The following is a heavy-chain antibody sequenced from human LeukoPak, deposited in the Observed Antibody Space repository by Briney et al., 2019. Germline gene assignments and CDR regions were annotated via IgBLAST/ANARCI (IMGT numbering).Heavy chain of an antibody. CDR3: AKGYGQRLVNNWFDP. CDR1: GFTFSTYG. Sequence: GGSLRLSCAASGFTFSTYGKHWVRQAPGKGLEWVAVISYDGSNKYYADSVKGRFTISRDNSKNTLYLQMNSLRAEDTAVYYCAKGYGQRLVNNWFDPWGQGTLVTVSS. D-gene: IGHD6-13*01. V-gene: IGHV3-30*18. J-gene: IGHJ5*02. CDR2: ISYDGSNK.